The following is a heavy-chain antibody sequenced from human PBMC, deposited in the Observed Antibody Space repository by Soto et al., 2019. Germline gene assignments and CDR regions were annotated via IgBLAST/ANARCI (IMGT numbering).Heavy chain of an antibody. CDR1: GGSFSGYY. V-gene: IGHV4-34*01. Sequence: SETLSLTCAVYGGSFSGYYWSWIRQPPGKGLEWIGEINHSGSTNYNPSLKSRVTISVDTSKNQFSLKLSSVTAADTAVYCCARVSTVTTVYGMDVWGQGTTVTVSS. CDR3: ARVSTVTTVYGMDV. CDR2: INHSGST. D-gene: IGHD4-17*01. J-gene: IGHJ6*02.